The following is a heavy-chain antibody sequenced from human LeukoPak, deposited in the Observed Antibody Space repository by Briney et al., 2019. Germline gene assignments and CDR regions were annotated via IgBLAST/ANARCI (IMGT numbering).Heavy chain of an antibody. V-gene: IGHV4-39*07. D-gene: IGHD5-24*01. CDR1: GGSISSSSYY. CDR2: IYYSGTT. Sequence: SETLSLTCTVSGGSISSSSYYWGWIRQPPGKGLGWIGSIYYSGTTYYNPSLKSRVTISVDTSKNQFSLKLSSVTAADTAVYYCARDRGDGYNPGGYNWFDPWGQGTLVTVSS. J-gene: IGHJ5*02. CDR3: ARDRGDGYNPGGYNWFDP.